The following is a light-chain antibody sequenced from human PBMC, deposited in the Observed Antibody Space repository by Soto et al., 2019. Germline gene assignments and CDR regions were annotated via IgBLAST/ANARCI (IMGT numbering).Light chain of an antibody. J-gene: IGKJ1*01. CDR1: QSISSW. V-gene: IGKV1-5*03. CDR2: KAS. Sequence: DIQMTQSPSTLSASVGDRVTITCRASQSISSWLAWYQQKPGKAPKLLIYKASSLESGVPSRFSGSGSGTEFDLTISNLQPEDFVTHYCQQYNSYATFGQGTKVDIK. CDR3: QQYNSYAT.